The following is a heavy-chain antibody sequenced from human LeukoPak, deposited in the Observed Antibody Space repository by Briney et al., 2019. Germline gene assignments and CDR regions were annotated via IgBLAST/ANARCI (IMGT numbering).Heavy chain of an antibody. Sequence: PGRSLRLSCAASGFTFSSYAMHWVRQAPGKGLEWVAFIPYDGSTKSCADSVKGRFTISRDNSKNTLFLQMNSLRAEDTALYYCARDSVYAFHIWGHGTLVTVSS. V-gene: IGHV3-30*04. J-gene: IGHJ4*03. CDR1: GFTFSSYA. CDR3: ARDSVYAFHI. D-gene: IGHD3-16*01. CDR2: IPYDGSTK.